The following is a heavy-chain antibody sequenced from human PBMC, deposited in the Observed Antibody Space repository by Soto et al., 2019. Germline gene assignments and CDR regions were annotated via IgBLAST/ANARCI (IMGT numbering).Heavy chain of an antibody. Sequence: GGSLRLSCAASGVTVSSNYMSWVLQAPGKGLEWVSVIYSGGSTYYADSVKGRFTISRDNSKNTLYLQMNSLRAEDTAVYYCARDRLTTVTTNYFWFDPWGQGTLVTVSS. CDR2: IYSGGST. J-gene: IGHJ5*02. V-gene: IGHV3-66*01. CDR3: ARDRLTTVTTNYFWFDP. D-gene: IGHD4-4*01. CDR1: GVTVSSNY.